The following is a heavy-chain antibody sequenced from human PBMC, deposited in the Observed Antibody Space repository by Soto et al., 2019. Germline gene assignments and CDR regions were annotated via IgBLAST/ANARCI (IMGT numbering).Heavy chain of an antibody. D-gene: IGHD1-26*01. CDR2: ISAYNGNT. CDR3: ARDAPIVGAATRYYYGMDV. Sequence: QVQLVQSGAEVKKPGASVKVSCKASGYTFTSYGISWVRQAPGQGLEWMGWISAYNGNTNYAQKLQGRVTMTTDTATSTAYMELRSLRSDDTAVYYCARDAPIVGAATRYYYGMDVWGQGTTVTVSS. J-gene: IGHJ6*02. V-gene: IGHV1-18*04. CDR1: GYTFTSYG.